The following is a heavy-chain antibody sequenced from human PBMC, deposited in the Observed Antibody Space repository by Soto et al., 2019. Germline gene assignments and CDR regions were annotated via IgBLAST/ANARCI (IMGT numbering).Heavy chain of an antibody. CDR3: ATRITAFGLLIPPFDP. J-gene: IGHJ5*02. Sequence: WETLSLTCAVYGGSVNGYYWNWIRQPPGKGLEWVGGINHTGGTHYNPSLKRRVTMSVDTSKNQYSLRLSSVTAADTAIYYCATRITAFGLLIPPFDPWGQGTQVTVSS. V-gene: IGHV4-34*01. D-gene: IGHD3-3*01. CDR1: GGSVNGYY. CDR2: INHTGGT.